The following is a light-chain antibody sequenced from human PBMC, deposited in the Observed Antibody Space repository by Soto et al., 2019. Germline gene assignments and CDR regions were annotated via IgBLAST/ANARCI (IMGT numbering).Light chain of an antibody. CDR2: KAS. CDR1: QTISSW. Sequence: QMTLSPFTLSGSVGDRVTITCRASQTISSWLAWYQQKPGKAPKLLIYKASTLKSGVPSRFSGSGSGTEFTLTISSLQPDDFATYYCQHYNSYSEAFGQGTMVDVK. J-gene: IGKJ1*01. V-gene: IGKV1-5*03. CDR3: QHYNSYSEA.